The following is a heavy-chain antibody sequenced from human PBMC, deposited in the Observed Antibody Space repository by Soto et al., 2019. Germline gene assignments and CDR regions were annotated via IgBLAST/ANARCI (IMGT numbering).Heavy chain of an antibody. CDR3: AKGPRNYYDSSGYRSEYFQH. J-gene: IGHJ1*01. V-gene: IGHV3-30*18. D-gene: IGHD3-22*01. Sequence: GGSLRLSCAASGFTFSSYGMHWVRQAPGKGLEWVAVISYDGSNKYYADSVKGRFTISRDNSKNTLYLQMNSLRAEDTAVYYCAKGPRNYYDSSGYRSEYFQHWGQGTLVTVSS. CDR2: ISYDGSNK. CDR1: GFTFSSYG.